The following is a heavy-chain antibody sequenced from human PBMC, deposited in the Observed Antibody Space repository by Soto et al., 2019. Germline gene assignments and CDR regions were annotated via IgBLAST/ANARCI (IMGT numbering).Heavy chain of an antibody. CDR3: ARDRTLGWAQWLVPYFDY. V-gene: IGHV3-7*03. CDR1: GFTFSSYW. D-gene: IGHD6-19*01. CDR2: IKQDGSEK. Sequence: HPGGSLRLSCAASGFTFSSYWMSWVRQAPGKGLEWVANIKQDGSEKYYVDSVKGLFTISRDNAKNSLYLQMNSLRAEDTAVYYCARDRTLGWAQWLVPYFDYWGQGTLVTVSS. J-gene: IGHJ4*02.